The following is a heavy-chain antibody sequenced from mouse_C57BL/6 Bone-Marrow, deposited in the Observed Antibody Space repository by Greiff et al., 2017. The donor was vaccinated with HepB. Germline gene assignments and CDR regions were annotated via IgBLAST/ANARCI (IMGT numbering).Heavy chain of an antibody. CDR3: TRAYYSKSWFAY. CDR2: ISSGGDYI. J-gene: IGHJ3*01. D-gene: IGHD2-5*01. Sequence: EVHLVESGEGLVKPGGSLKLSCAASGFTFSSYAMSWVRQTPEKRLEWVAYISSGGDYIYYADTVKGRFTISRDNARNTLYLQMSSLKSEDTAMYYCTRAYYSKSWFAYWGQGTLVTVSA. V-gene: IGHV5-9-1*02. CDR1: GFTFSSYA.